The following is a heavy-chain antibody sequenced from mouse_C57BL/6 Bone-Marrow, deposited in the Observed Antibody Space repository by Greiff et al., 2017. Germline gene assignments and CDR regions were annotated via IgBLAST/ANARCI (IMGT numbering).Heavy chain of an antibody. CDR3: ARRVYYDYDGFAY. V-gene: IGHV5-6*01. CDR1: GFTFSSYG. D-gene: IGHD2-4*01. CDR2: ISSGGSYT. J-gene: IGHJ3*01. Sequence: VQLQQSGGDLVKPGGSLKLSCAASGFTFSSYGMSWVRQTPDKRLEWVATISSGGSYTYYPDSVKGRFTISRDNAKNTLYLQMSSLKSEDTAMYYCARRVYYDYDGFAYWGQGTLVTVSA.